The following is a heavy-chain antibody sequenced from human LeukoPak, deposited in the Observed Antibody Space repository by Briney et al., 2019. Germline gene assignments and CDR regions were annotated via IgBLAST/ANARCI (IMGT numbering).Heavy chain of an antibody. D-gene: IGHD5/OR15-5a*01. CDR1: RFIFSSYS. CDR2: ISSSSMYI. V-gene: IGHV3-21*01. Sequence: PGGSLRLSCAASRFIFSSYSMTWVRQAPGKGLEWVSSISSSSMYIFYADSVKGRFTISRDNAKNSLYLQMDSLRAEDTAIYYCARDSAGSFGVFWGQGTLVTVSS. J-gene: IGHJ4*02. CDR3: ARDSAGSFGVF.